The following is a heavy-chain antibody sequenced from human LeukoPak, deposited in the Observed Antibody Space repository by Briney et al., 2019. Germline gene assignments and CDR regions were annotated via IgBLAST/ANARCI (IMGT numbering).Heavy chain of an antibody. CDR3: AKEVYDSSGYYNWFDP. CDR2: ISGSGGST. Sequence: HPGGSLRLSCAASGFTFSSYAMSWVRQAPGKGLVWVSAISGSGGSTYYADSVKGRFTISRDNSKNTLYLQMNSLRAEDTAVYYCAKEVYDSSGYYNWFDPWGQGTLVTVSS. CDR1: GFTFSSYA. V-gene: IGHV3-23*01. J-gene: IGHJ5*02. D-gene: IGHD3-22*01.